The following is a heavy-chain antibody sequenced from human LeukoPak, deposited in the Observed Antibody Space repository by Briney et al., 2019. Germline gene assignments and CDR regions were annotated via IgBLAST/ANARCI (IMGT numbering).Heavy chain of an antibody. CDR2: INHSGST. CDR1: GGSFSGYY. Sequence: TSETLSLTCAVYGGSFSGYYWSWIRQPPGKGLEWIGEINHSGSTNYNPSLKSRVTISVDTSKNQFSLKLSSVTTADTAVYYCASQRGVGQQLVPFGYWGQGTLVTVSS. J-gene: IGHJ4*02. CDR3: ASQRGVGQQLVPFGY. D-gene: IGHD6-13*01. V-gene: IGHV4-34*01.